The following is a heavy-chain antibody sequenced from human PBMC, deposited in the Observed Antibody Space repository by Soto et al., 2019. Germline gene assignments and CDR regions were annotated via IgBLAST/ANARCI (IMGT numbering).Heavy chain of an antibody. CDR2: ISAYNGNT. J-gene: IGHJ4*02. D-gene: IGHD4-17*01. CDR3: ARDHGGGDYPFDY. Sequence: QVQLVQSGAEVKKPGASVKVSCKASGYTFTSYGISWGRQAPGQGLEGMGWISAYNGNTNYAQKLQGRVTKTTATSTSTADMELRSLRSDDTAVYYCARDHGGGDYPFDYWGQGTLVTVSS. CDR1: GYTFTSYG. V-gene: IGHV1-18*01.